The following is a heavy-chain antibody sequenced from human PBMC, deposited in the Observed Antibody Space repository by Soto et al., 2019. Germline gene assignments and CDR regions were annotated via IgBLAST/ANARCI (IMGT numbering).Heavy chain of an antibody. Sequence: QVQLQESGPGLVKPSETLSLTCTVSGGSISSYYWSWIRQPPGKGLEWIGYIYYSGSTNYNPSLKSRLTMSVDTSKNQFSLKLSSVTAADTAGYYCAGYGDSPGDTNWFAPWGQGTLVTVSS. CDR1: GGSISSYY. V-gene: IGHV4-59*01. D-gene: IGHD4-17*01. CDR3: AGYGDSPGDTNWFAP. J-gene: IGHJ5*02. CDR2: IYYSGST.